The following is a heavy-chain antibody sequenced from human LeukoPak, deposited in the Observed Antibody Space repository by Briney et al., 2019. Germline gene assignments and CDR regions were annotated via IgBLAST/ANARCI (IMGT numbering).Heavy chain of an antibody. D-gene: IGHD3-10*01. CDR1: GGSISSGSYY. J-gene: IGHJ4*02. Sequence: PPETLSLTCTVSGGSISSGSYYWSWIRQPAWKGPEWIGRIYTSGSTNYNPSLKSRVTISVDTSKNQFSLKLSPVTAADTAVYYCSRDSRWFGGDHWGQGTLVTVSS. V-gene: IGHV4-61*02. CDR2: IYTSGST. CDR3: SRDSRWFGGDH.